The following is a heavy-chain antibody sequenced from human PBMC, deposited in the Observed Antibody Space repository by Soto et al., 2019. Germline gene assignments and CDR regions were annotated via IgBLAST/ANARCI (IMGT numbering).Heavy chain of an antibody. CDR2: INPHSGDT. D-gene: IGHD4-17*01. V-gene: IGHV1-2*02. CDR3: ARGRTVNFYGMDV. Sequence: QVQLVQSGAEVKKPGASVKVSYVASGYTFTDHYIHWVRQAPGQGLEWMGWINPHSGDTIYAQNFQGRFTLTKDTSISTAYMELSRLRSDDTSVYYCARGRTVNFYGMDVWGQGPTVTVSS. CDR1: GYTFTDHY. J-gene: IGHJ6*02.